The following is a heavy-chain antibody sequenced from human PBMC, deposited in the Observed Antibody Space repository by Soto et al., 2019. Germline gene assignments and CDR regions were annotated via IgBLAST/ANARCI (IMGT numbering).Heavy chain of an antibody. CDR2: INPNSGNT. CDR1: GYTFTSYD. Sequence: GASVKVSCKASGYTFTSYDINWVLQATGQGLEWMGWINPNSGNTGYAQKFQGRVTMTRNTSISTAYMELSSLRSEDTAVYYCARVDRYYYDSSGYFLDDFDIWGQGTMVTVSS. D-gene: IGHD3-22*01. CDR3: ARVDRYYYDSSGYFLDDFDI. J-gene: IGHJ3*02. V-gene: IGHV1-8*01.